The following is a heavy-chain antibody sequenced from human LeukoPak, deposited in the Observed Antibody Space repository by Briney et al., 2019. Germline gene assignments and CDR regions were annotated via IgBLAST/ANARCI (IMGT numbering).Heavy chain of an antibody. Sequence: GESLKISCKGSGYSFTSYWIGWVRQMPGKGLEWMGIIYPGDSDTRYSPSFQGQVTISADKSISTAYLQWSSLKASDTAMYYCARVYGSGSYYSTDSWFDPWGQGTLVTVSS. V-gene: IGHV5-51*01. CDR3: ARVYGSGSYYSTDSWFDP. J-gene: IGHJ5*02. D-gene: IGHD3-10*01. CDR2: IYPGDSDT. CDR1: GYSFTSYW.